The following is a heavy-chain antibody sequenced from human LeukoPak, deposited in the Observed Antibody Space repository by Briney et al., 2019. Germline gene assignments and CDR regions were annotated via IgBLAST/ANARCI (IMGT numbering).Heavy chain of an antibody. D-gene: IGHD4-17*01. CDR3: ARETPNDYDDPLNSYYYYGMDI. J-gene: IGHJ6*02. V-gene: IGHV7-4-1*02. Sequence: GASVKVSCKASGYTFTSYAMNWVRQAPGQGLEWMGWINTNTGNPTYAQGFTGRFVFSLDTSVSTAYLQISSLKAEDTAVYYCARETPNDYDDPLNSYYYYGMDIWGQGTTVTVSS. CDR2: INTNTGNP. CDR1: GYTFTSYA.